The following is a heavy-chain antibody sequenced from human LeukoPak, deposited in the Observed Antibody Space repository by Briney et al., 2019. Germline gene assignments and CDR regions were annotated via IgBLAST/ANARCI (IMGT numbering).Heavy chain of an antibody. D-gene: IGHD3-9*01. J-gene: IGHJ4*02. V-gene: IGHV3-23*01. CDR2: ISGSGGST. Sequence: PVGSLRLSCAASGFTFSSYAMSWVRQAPGKGLEWVSAISGSGGSTYYADSVKGRFTISRDNSKNTLYLQMNSLRAEDTAVNYCARGKYYDILTGPIGHFDYWGQGTLVTVSS. CDR1: GFTFSSYA. CDR3: ARGKYYDILTGPIGHFDY.